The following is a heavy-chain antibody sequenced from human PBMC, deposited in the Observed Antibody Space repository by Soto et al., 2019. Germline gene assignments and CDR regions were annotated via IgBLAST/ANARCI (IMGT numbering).Heavy chain of an antibody. CDR2: VRGSGGGT. CDR1: GFTFTNYA. V-gene: IGHV3-23*01. J-gene: IGHJ5*02. D-gene: IGHD6-6*01. CDR3: TTAGPHRSSSIWFDP. Sequence: GGSLSLSCLASGFTFTNYAMTWVRQAPGKGLEWVSGVRGSGGGTFYADSVKGRFTISRDNSQNTLYLQMNSLKTEDTAVYYCTTAGPHRSSSIWFDPWGQGTLVTVSS.